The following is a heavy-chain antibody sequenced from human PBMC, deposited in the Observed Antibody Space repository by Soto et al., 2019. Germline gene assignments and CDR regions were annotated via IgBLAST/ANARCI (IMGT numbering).Heavy chain of an antibody. CDR2: INAYNGNT. CDR3: ARHSPPTSL. Sequence: QVQLVQSGAEVKKPGASVKVSCKASGYTFTSYAISWVRQAPGQGLEWMGWINAYNGNTNYAQKLQGRVTMTTDTSASTAHMELRSLSSDAPAVYYCARHSPPTSLWGPGALVSVSS. CDR1: GYTFTSYA. D-gene: IGHD2-21*01. V-gene: IGHV1-18*01. J-gene: IGHJ4*02.